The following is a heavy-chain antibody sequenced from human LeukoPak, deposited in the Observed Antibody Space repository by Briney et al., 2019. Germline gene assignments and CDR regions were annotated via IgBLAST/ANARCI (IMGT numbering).Heavy chain of an antibody. J-gene: IGHJ5*01. D-gene: IGHD4-11*01. CDR3: AKDAQRGFDYSNSLES. Sequence: GGSLRLSCAAAGLTFSHYGVHWVRQAPGKGLEWVAVIWSDGTNQYYADSVKGRFNISRDDSGNTVYLQMNSLRPEDTGVYYCAKDAQRGFDYSNSLESWGQGTPVTVST. V-gene: IGHV3-33*06. CDR2: IWSDGTNQ. CDR1: GLTFSHYG.